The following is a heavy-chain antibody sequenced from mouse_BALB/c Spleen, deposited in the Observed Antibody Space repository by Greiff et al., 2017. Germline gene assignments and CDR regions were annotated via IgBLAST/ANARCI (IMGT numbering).Heavy chain of an antibody. CDR1: GYSITSDYA. CDR3: ARGGYYRYDDWFAY. CDR2: ISYSGST. Sequence: EVKLMESGPGLVKPSQSLSLTCTVTGYSITSDYAWNWIRQFPGNKLEWMGYISYSGSTSYNPSLKSRISITRDTSKNQFFLQLNSVTTEDTATYYCARGGYYRYDDWFAYWGQGTLVTVSA. J-gene: IGHJ3*01. D-gene: IGHD2-14*01. V-gene: IGHV3-2*02.